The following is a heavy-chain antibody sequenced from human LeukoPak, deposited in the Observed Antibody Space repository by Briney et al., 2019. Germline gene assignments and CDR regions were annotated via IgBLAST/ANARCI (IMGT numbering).Heavy chain of an antibody. CDR1: GYTFTGYY. CDR3: AINTVTTSHDY. J-gene: IGHJ4*02. CDR2: ISAYNGNT. V-gene: IGHV1-18*04. D-gene: IGHD4-17*01. Sequence: ASVKVSCKASGYTFTGYYMHWVRQAPGQGLEWMGWISAYNGNTNYAQKLQGRVTMTTDTSTSTAYMELRSLRSDDTAVYYCAINTVTTSHDYWGQGTLVTVSS.